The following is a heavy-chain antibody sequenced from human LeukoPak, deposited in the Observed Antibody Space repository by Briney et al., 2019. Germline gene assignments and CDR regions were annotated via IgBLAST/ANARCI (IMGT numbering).Heavy chain of an antibody. V-gene: IGHV4-31*11. D-gene: IGHD1-26*01. J-gene: IGHJ6*02. CDR1: GGSISSGGYY. Sequence: SETLSLTCAVSGGSISSGGYYWSWIRQHPGKGLEWIGYIYYSGSTYYNPSLKSRVTISVDTSKNQFSLKLSPVTAADTAVYYCARVYVLEWELPSGMDVWGQGTTVTVSS. CDR2: IYYSGST. CDR3: ARVYVLEWELPSGMDV.